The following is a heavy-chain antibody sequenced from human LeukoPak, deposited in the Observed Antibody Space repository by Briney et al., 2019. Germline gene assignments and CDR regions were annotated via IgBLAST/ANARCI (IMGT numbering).Heavy chain of an antibody. CDR1: GGSMSSYY. D-gene: IGHD6-19*01. Sequence: SETLSLTCTVSGGSMSSYYWGWIRQPPGKGLEWIGYIYYSGSTKYNPSLKSRVTISVDTSKNQFSLKLSSVTAADTAVYHCARSIVVAGIVSDYYYYGMDVWGQGTTVTVSS. CDR3: ARSIVVAGIVSDYYYYGMDV. J-gene: IGHJ6*02. CDR2: IYYSGST. V-gene: IGHV4-59*08.